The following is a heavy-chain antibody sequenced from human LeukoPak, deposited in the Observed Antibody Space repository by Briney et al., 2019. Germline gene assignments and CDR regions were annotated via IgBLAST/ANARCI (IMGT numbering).Heavy chain of an antibody. CDR2: IYYSGST. D-gene: IGHD3-22*01. V-gene: IGHV4-59*08. J-gene: IGHJ5*02. CDR3: ARNLHLEYYDSSATRGWFDP. Sequence: SETLSLTCTVSGGSISSYYWSWIRQPPGKGLEWIGYIYYSGSTNYNPSLKSRVTISVDTSKNQFSLKLSSVTAADTAVYYCARNLHLEYYDSSATRGWFDPWGQGTLVTVSS. CDR1: GGSISSYY.